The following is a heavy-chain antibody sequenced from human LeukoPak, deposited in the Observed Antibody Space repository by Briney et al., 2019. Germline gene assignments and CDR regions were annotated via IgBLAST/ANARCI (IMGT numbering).Heavy chain of an antibody. V-gene: IGHV3-30-3*01. J-gene: IGHJ4*02. CDR2: ISKDGSDK. CDR1: GFTFSDYA. Sequence: GGSLRLSCAASGFTFSDYAMHWARQAPGKGLEWAAVISKDGSDKYYPGSVRGRFTISRDNSKNTIYLQMDSLRAEDTAIYYCARDYWWNYDYWGQGTLVTVSS. CDR3: ARDYWWNYDY. D-gene: IGHD1-7*01.